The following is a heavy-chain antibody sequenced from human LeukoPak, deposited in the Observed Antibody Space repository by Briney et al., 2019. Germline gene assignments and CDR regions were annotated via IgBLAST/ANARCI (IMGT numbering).Heavy chain of an antibody. D-gene: IGHD4-11*01. CDR1: GYSFILYG. J-gene: IGHJ4*02. V-gene: IGHV1-18*01. Sequence: ASVKVSCKTSGYSFILYGISWVRQAPGQGPEWMGWISTSTGDTKYTQKFQGRVTLTTDTSTSTAYMELSSLRSDDTAVYYCARDDNYGIFVNVDYWGQGTLVTVSS. CDR3: ARDDNYGIFVNVDY. CDR2: ISTSTGDT.